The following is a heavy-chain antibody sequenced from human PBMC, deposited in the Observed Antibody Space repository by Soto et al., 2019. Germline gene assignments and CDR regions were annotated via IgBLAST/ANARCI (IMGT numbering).Heavy chain of an antibody. D-gene: IGHD6-13*01. CDR2: IYHSGST. CDR1: GGSISSSNW. J-gene: IGHJ4*02. CDR3: AYGARAAAGGVYFDY. V-gene: IGHV4-4*02. Sequence: SETLSLTCAVSGGSISSSNWWSWVRQPPGKGLEWIGEIYHSGSTNYNPSLKSRVTISVDKSKNQFSLKLSSVTAADTAAYYCAYGARAAAGGVYFDYWGQGTLVTVSS.